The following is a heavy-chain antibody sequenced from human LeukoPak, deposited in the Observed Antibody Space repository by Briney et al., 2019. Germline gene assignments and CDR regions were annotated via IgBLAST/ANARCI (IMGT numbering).Heavy chain of an antibody. D-gene: IGHD2-15*01. CDR3: ARVPRTRDAFDI. J-gene: IGHJ3*02. V-gene: IGHV4-59*01. CDR2: IYYSGST. CDR1: GGSISSYY. Sequence: SETLSLTCTVSGGSISSYYWSWIRQPPGKGLEWLGYIYYSGSTNYNPSLKSRVTISVDTSKNQFSLKLSSVTAADTAVYYCARVPRTRDAFDIWGQGTMVTVSS.